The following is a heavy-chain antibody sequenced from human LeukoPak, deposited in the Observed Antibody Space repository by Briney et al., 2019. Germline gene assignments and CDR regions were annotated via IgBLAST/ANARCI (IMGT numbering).Heavy chain of an antibody. Sequence: GGSLRLSCAASGFTFSSYSMNWVRQAPGKGLEWVSSISSSSSYIYYADSVRGRFTISRDNAKNSLYLQMNSLRAEDTAVYYCARDKNGDYWYFDLWGRGTLVTVSS. D-gene: IGHD4-17*01. CDR2: ISSSSSYI. CDR1: GFTFSSYS. J-gene: IGHJ2*01. V-gene: IGHV3-21*01. CDR3: ARDKNGDYWYFDL.